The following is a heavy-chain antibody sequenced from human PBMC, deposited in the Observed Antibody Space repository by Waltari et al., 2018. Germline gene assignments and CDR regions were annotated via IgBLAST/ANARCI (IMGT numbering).Heavy chain of an antibody. Sequence: QVQLQESGPGLVKPSETLSLTCAVSGYSISSGYYWGWIRQPPGKGLEWIGSIYHSGSTYYNPSRKSRVTISVDTSKNQFSLKLSSVTAADTAVYYCARDTLLYSGYDYGWFDPWGQGTLVTVSS. J-gene: IGHJ5*02. CDR3: ARDTLLYSGYDYGWFDP. CDR2: IYHSGST. V-gene: IGHV4-38-2*02. D-gene: IGHD5-12*01. CDR1: GYSISSGYY.